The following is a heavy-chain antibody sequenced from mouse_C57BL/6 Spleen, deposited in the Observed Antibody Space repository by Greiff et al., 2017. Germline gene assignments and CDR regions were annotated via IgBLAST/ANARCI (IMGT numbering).Heavy chain of an antibody. V-gene: IGHV1-82*01. D-gene: IGHD2-10*02. J-gene: IGHJ2*01. CDR1: GYAFSSSW. Sequence: QVQLQQSGPELVKPGASVKISCTASGYAFSSSWMNWVKQRPGKGLEWIGRIYPGDGATNYNGKFKGKATLAADNSSSTAYMQLSSRTSEDSAVYFCARSGVWGYFDDWGQGTTLTVSS. CDR2: IYPGDGAT. CDR3: ARSGVWGYFDD.